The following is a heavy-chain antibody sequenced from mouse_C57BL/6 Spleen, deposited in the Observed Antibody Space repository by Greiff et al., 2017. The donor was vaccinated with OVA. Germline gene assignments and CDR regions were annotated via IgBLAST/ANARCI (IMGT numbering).Heavy chain of an antibody. J-gene: IGHJ2*01. V-gene: IGHV1-15*01. CDR1: GYTFTDYE. D-gene: IGHD2-4*01. CDR2: IDPETGGT. Sequence: QVQLQQSGAELVRPGASVTLSCKASGYTFTDYEMHWVKQTPVHGLEWIGAIDPETGGTAYNQKFKGTAILTADKSSSTAYMELRSLTSEDSAVYYCTRKEAMITTRYYFDYWGQGTTLTVSS. CDR3: TRKEAMITTRYYFDY.